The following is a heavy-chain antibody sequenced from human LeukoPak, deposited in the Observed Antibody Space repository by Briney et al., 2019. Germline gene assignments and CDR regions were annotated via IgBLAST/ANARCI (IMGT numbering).Heavy chain of an antibody. J-gene: IGHJ3*02. CDR1: GYTFTGYY. D-gene: IGHD3-9*01. CDR2: INPNSGGT. Sequence: ASVKVSCKASGYTFTGYYMHWVRQAPGQGLEWMGWINPNSGGTNYAQKFQGRVTVTRDTSISTAYMELSRLRSDDTAVYYCARVAGSDILTGYSDSSDAFDIWGQGTMVIVSS. CDR3: ARVAGSDILTGYSDSSDAFDI. V-gene: IGHV1-2*02.